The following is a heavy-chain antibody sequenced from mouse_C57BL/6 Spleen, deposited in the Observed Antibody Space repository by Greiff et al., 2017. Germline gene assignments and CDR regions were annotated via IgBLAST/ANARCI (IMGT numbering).Heavy chain of an antibody. CDR3: ARNWDFDV. Sequence: VQLKESGGGLVKPGGSLKLSCAASGFNFSDYGMHWVRQAPEKGLEWVAYSSSGSSNIYYADTEQGRFTITRDKAKNTLFLQMTSLRSEDTAMYYCARNWDFDVWGTGTTVTVAS. V-gene: IGHV5-17*01. CDR2: SSSGSSNI. J-gene: IGHJ1*03. CDR1: GFNFSDYG.